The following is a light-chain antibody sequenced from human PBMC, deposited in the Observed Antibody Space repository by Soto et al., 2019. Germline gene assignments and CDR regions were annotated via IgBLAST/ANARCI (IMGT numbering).Light chain of an antibody. CDR2: EIN. CDR1: SSDVGAYDY. Sequence: QSALTQPPSASGSPGQSVTISCTGTSSDVGAYDYVSWYQQHPGKAPKLMIYEINKRPSGVPDRFSGSKSGNTASLTVSGLQAEDEDDYYCSSFAGSNNFPDVFGTGTKLTVL. J-gene: IGLJ1*01. V-gene: IGLV2-8*01. CDR3: SSFAGSNNFPDV.